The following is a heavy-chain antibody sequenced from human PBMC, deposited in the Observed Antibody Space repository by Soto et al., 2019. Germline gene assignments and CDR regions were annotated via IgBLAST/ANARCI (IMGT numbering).Heavy chain of an antibody. Sequence: QVQLVQPGAEVKKPGAPVKVSCKASGYTFTSYYMHWVRQAPGQGLEWMGMINPSFGTTVYAQKFQGRVTMTRDTATGTVYMDLTRLRSEDTAVYYCARDQAAGIYYYCVMDVWGQWTTVTVSS. CDR2: INPSFGTT. CDR1: GYTFTSYY. CDR3: ARDQAAGIYYYCVMDV. J-gene: IGHJ6*01. V-gene: IGHV1-46*01. D-gene: IGHD6-19*01.